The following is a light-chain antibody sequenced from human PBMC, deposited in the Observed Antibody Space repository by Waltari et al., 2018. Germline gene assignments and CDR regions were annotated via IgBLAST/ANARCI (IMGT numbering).Light chain of an antibody. CDR3: ATWDNNLKDVV. V-gene: IGLV1-51*01. CDR1: SSNIGNYY. J-gene: IGLJ2*01. Sequence: QSVLTQPPSVSAAPGQKVTISCSGISSNIGNYYVSWYYQLPGAAPKLLIYDKNARPSGIPDRFSASKSGTSATLGITGLQIGDEADYYCATWDNNLKDVVFGGGTKLTVL. CDR2: DKN.